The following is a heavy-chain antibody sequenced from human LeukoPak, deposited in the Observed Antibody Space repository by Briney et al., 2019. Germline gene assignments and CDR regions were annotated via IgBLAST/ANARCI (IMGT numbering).Heavy chain of an antibody. CDR2: ISAYNGNT. J-gene: IGHJ6*02. D-gene: IGHD3-22*01. V-gene: IGHV1-18*01. CDR1: GYTFTSYG. Sequence: ASVKVSCKASGYTFTSYGISWVRQAPGQGLEWMGWISAYNGNTNYAQKLQGRVTMTTDTSTSTAYMELRSLRSDDTAVYYCARGAMVIWSANYYGMDVWGQGTTVTVSS. CDR3: ARGAMVIWSANYYGMDV.